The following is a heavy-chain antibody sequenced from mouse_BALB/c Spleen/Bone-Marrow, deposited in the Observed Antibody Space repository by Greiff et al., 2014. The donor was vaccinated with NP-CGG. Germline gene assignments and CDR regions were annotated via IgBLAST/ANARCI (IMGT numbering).Heavy chain of an antibody. Sequence: VKLMESGPGLVAPSQSLSITCTVSGFSLTDYGVSWIRQPPGKGLEWLGVIWGGGSTYYNSSLKSRLSISKDNSKSQVFLKMNNLQTDDTAMYFCARHTLRYYAMDHWGQGTSVTVSS. CDR1: GFSLTDYG. CDR3: ARHTLRYYAMDH. CDR2: IWGGGST. V-gene: IGHV2-6-5*01. D-gene: IGHD1-1*01. J-gene: IGHJ4*01.